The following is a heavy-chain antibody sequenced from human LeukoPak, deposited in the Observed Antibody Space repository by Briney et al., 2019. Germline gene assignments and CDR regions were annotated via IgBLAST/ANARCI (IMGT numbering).Heavy chain of an antibody. J-gene: IGHJ4*02. Sequence: PGGSLRLSCSGSGFTFSYYDMTWVRQAPGKWLEWVSSISGLSSHIYYGDSVKGRFSISRDNAKNSLSLQMNSLGAEDTAVYYCGSAIPPLRTSSSFHWGGQGTVVTVSS. CDR1: GFTFSYYD. CDR3: GSAIPPLRTSSSFHW. D-gene: IGHD2-21*01. V-gene: IGHV3-21*01. CDR2: ISGLSSHI.